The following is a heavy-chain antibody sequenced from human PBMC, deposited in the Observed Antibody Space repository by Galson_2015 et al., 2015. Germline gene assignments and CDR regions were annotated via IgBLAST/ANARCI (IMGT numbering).Heavy chain of an antibody. J-gene: IGHJ3*01. Sequence: SETLSLTCTVSGGSISTSTHYWHWIRQPPGKGLEWVGNSHYSGITYYNPSPKGRVSISVDTSKNQFSLRLTSVTAADTALYFCARNWDSSTLLGNAFDVWGQGTMVTVTS. CDR1: GGSISTSTHY. V-gene: IGHV4-39*01. CDR3: ARNWDSSTLLGNAFDV. CDR2: SHYSGIT. D-gene: IGHD2-2*01.